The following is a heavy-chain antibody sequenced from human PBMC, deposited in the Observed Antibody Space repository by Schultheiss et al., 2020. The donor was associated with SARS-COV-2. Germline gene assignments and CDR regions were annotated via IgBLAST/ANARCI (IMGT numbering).Heavy chain of an antibody. Sequence: GESLKISCSVSGFTFSHYAMHWVRQAPGKGLEYVSAVNSDGVSTYYADSVKGRFTIFRDNYKNTVSLQMNSLRTEDTAVYYCLKDGDSSTWYGSDFFDYWGQGTLVTVSS. CDR3: LKDGDSSTWYGSDFFDY. V-gene: IGHV3-64D*06. D-gene: IGHD2-2*01. J-gene: IGHJ4*02. CDR2: VNSDGVST. CDR1: GFTFSHYA.